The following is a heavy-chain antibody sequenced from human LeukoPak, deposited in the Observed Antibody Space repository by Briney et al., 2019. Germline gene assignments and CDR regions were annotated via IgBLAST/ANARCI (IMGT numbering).Heavy chain of an antibody. V-gene: IGHV3-74*01. CDR2: INSDGGGA. CDR1: GITFGNNW. J-gene: IGHJ5*02. Sequence: GGSLRLSCAASGITFGNNWMHWVRQGPGKGLVWISRINSDGGGAIYADSVRGRYTVSRDNAKNTLYLQMNSLRAEDTAVYYCARDVPHNWFDTWGQGTLVTVSS. CDR3: ARDVPHNWFDT.